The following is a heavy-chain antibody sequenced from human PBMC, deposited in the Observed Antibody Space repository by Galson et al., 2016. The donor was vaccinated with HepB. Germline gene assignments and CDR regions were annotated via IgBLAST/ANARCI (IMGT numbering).Heavy chain of an antibody. CDR2: ILYDGSSQ. CDR1: GFTFSIYA. Sequence: SLRLSCAASGFTFSIYAMHWVRQAPGKGLEWVALILYDGSSQYYADSVRGRFTISRDNSKNTLCLQMDSLRPEDTAVDYCAKDGILGTTTQSKGMDVWGQGTTVTVSS. J-gene: IGHJ6*02. CDR3: AKDGILGTTTQSKGMDV. V-gene: IGHV3-30-3*01. D-gene: IGHD1-26*01.